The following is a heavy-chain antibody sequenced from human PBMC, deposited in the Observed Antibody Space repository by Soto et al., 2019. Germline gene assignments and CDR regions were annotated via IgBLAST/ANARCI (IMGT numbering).Heavy chain of an antibody. D-gene: IGHD3-3*01. CDR3: AREHPLTIFGVVRGWFDP. J-gene: IGHJ5*02. CDR2: FSLSGTT. Sequence: PSETLSLTCTVSGASLTGSSYWSCIRQPAGKGLEWIGRFSLSGTTNYNPSLKSRDNISVDTSKNQFSLKLSSVTAADTAVYYCAREHPLTIFGVVRGWFDPWGQGTLVSVSS. CDR1: GASLTGSSY. V-gene: IGHV4-61*10.